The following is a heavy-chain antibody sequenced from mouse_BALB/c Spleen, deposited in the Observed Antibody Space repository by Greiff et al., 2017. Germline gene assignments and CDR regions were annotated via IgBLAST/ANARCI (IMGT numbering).Heavy chain of an antibody. J-gene: IGHJ1*01. CDR3: ARSPYYYGSSWYFDV. Sequence: EVQGVESGGGLVQPGGSRKLSCAASGFTFSSFGMHWVRQAPEKGLEWVAYISSGSSTIYYADTVKGRFTISRDNPKNTLFLQMTSLRSEDTAMYYCARSPYYYGSSWYFDVWGAGTTVTVSS. D-gene: IGHD1-1*01. CDR1: GFTFSSFG. V-gene: IGHV5-17*02. CDR2: ISSGSSTI.